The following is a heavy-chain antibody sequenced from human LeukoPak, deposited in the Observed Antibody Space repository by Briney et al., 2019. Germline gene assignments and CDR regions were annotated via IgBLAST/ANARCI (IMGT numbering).Heavy chain of an antibody. D-gene: IGHD5-24*01. Sequence: AGGSLRLSCAASGFSFTSYAMNWVRQAPGKGLEWVSAISGSGRSTYSADSVRGRFTTSRDNSKNTLYLQMNSLRTEDTAMYYCARERDGFNSWGIDYWGQGTLVTVSS. CDR3: ARERDGFNSWGIDY. CDR1: GFSFTSYA. CDR2: ISGSGRST. V-gene: IGHV3-23*01. J-gene: IGHJ4*02.